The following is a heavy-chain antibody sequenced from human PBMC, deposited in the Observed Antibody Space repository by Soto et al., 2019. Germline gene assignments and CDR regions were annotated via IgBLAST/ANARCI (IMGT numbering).Heavy chain of an antibody. J-gene: IGHJ4*01. CDR1: GGSINTDDW. Sequence: QVQLQESGPGLVKPSGTLSLTCAVSGGSINTDDWWSWVRQPPGKGLEWIGEVHHSGTTNYIQSLKRRLTMSVDKAGNRVSLEMTSVTAADTAVYFCARGFDYRWVYWGHGALVTVSS. V-gene: IGHV4-4*02. CDR2: VHHSGTT. D-gene: IGHD3-16*02. CDR3: ARGFDYRWVY.